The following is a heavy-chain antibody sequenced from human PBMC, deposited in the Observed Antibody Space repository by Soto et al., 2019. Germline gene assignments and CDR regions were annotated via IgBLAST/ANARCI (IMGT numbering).Heavy chain of an antibody. CDR1: GFTFSSYA. CDR2: ISGSGGST. D-gene: IGHD3-3*01. Sequence: GGSLRLSCAASGFTFSSYAMSWVRQAPGKGLEWVSAISGSGGSTYYADSVKGRFTISRDNSKNTLYLQMNSLRAEDTAVYYCAKWGGVSYDFWSGSDYWGQGTLVTVSS. V-gene: IGHV3-23*01. CDR3: AKWGGVSYDFWSGSDY. J-gene: IGHJ4*02.